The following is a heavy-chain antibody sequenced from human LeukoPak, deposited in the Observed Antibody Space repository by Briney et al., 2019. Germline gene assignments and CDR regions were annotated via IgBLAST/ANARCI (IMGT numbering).Heavy chain of an antibody. D-gene: IGHD4-23*01. Sequence: GGSLRLSCAASGFTFSSYSMNWVRQAPGKGLEWVSYVSSSSSTIYYADSVKGRFAISRDNAKNSLYLQMNSLRAEDTAVYYCARDHDYGGNSAPGCWGQGTLVTVSS. V-gene: IGHV3-48*01. CDR1: GFTFSSYS. CDR3: ARDHDYGGNSAPGC. J-gene: IGHJ4*02. CDR2: VSSSSSTI.